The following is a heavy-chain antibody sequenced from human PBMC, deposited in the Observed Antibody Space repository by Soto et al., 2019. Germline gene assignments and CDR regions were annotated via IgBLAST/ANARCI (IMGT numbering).Heavy chain of an antibody. D-gene: IGHD1-26*01. CDR2: IIPILDIA. J-gene: IGHJ6*02. CDR3: ARLRDSDGMDV. Sequence: QVQLVQSGAEVKKPGSSVKVSCKASGGTFSSYTISWVRQAPGQGLEWMGRIIPILDIANYAQKFQGRVTITADKSTSTAYMELSSLRSEDTAVYYCARLRDSDGMDVWGQGTTVTVSS. V-gene: IGHV1-69*02. CDR1: GGTFSSYT.